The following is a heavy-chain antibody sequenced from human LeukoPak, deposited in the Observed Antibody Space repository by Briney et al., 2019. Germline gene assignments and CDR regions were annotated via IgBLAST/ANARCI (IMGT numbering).Heavy chain of an antibody. V-gene: IGHV1-69*05. D-gene: IGHD2-2*01. CDR1: GGTFSSYA. CDR3: ASRYSSSTSCYRYWFDP. CDR2: IIPIFGTA. Sequence: ASVKVSRKASGGTFSSYAISWVRQAPGQGLEWMGGIIPIFGTANYAQKFQGRVTITTDESTSTAYMELSSLRSEDTAVYYCASRYSSSTSCYRYWFDPWGQGTLVTVSS. J-gene: IGHJ5*02.